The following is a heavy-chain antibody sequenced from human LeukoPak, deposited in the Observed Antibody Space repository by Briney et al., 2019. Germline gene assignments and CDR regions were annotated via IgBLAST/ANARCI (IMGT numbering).Heavy chain of an antibody. CDR3: AKSAEHGDYPYGMDV. D-gene: IGHD4-17*01. Sequence: GGSLRLSCAASGFTFSSYAMSWVRQAPGKGLEWVSAISGSGGSTYYADAVKGRFTISRDNSKNTLYLQMNSLRAEDTAVYYCAKSAEHGDYPYGMDVWGQGTTVTVSS. CDR2: ISGSGGST. V-gene: IGHV3-23*01. J-gene: IGHJ6*02. CDR1: GFTFSSYA.